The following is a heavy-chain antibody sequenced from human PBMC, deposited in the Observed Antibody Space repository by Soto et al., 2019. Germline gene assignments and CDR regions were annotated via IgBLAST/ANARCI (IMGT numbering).Heavy chain of an antibody. J-gene: IGHJ4*02. CDR1: GYRFTSYW. Sequence: EVQVVQSGAEVKKPGESLKISCEGSGYRFTSYWIGWVRQMPGKGLEWMGIIHPGDSDTRYSPSFQGQVTISVDKSISTAYLQWSSLKAADTAMYYCATQKRGPYYFDYWGQGTRVTVSS. V-gene: IGHV5-51*01. CDR2: IHPGDSDT. CDR3: ATQKRGPYYFDY. D-gene: IGHD3-16*01.